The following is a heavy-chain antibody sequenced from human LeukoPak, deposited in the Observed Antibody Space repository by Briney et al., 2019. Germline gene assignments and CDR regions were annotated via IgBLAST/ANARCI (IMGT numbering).Heavy chain of an antibody. J-gene: IGHJ3*01. CDR3: AKKMDDAFDV. Sequence: GGSLRLSCAASRFTFSSYSMNWVRQAPGKGLEWVAFISGTSAYISYADSVKGRFTISRDNAKNSLYLQMDNLRAEDTAVYYCAKKMDDAFDVWGQGTMVTVSS. CDR2: ISGTSAYI. V-gene: IGHV3-21*01. D-gene: IGHD5-24*01. CDR1: RFTFSSYS.